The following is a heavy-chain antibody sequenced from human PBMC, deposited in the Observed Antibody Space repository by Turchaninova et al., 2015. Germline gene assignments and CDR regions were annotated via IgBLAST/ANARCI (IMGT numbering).Heavy chain of an antibody. J-gene: IGHJ4*02. D-gene: IGHD3-10*01. CDR2: ISSSGSTI. Sequence: GFTFSSYEMNWVRQAPGKGLEWVSYISSSGSTIYYADSLKGRFTISRDTAKNSLYLQMNSLRAEDTAVYYCASWHYYGSGSNSQYYFDYWGQGTLVTVSS. V-gene: IGHV3-48*03. CDR1: GFTFSSYE. CDR3: ASWHYYGSGSNSQYYFDY.